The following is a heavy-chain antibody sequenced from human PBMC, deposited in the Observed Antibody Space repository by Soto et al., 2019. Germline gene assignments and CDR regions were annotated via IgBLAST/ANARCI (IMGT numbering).Heavy chain of an antibody. Sequence: QVQLVQSGAEVKKPGSSVKVSCKASGGTFSNYAISWVRQAPGQGLEWMGGITPFFGTANYAQKFQGRVTITADDSMSTAYMELSRLRSEGTAVYYCAQTLGLAVAGPGRFDLWGRGTLVTVSS. V-gene: IGHV1-69*12. CDR2: ITPFFGTA. CDR3: AQTLGLAVAGPGRFDL. D-gene: IGHD6-19*01. CDR1: GGTFSNYA. J-gene: IGHJ2*01.